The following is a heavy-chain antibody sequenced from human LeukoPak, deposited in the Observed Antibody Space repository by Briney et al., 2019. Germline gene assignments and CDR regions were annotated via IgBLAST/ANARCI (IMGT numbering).Heavy chain of an antibody. J-gene: IGHJ4*02. D-gene: IGHD3-10*01. Sequence: GSLGLFCAGPGFHLRSFWMSWVRQASGKGLGWVANIKYDGSEKYYVDSVKGRFTISRDNAKNSLYLQMNSLRAEDTAVYYCARKLWFGEPGDYWGQGTLVTVSS. CDR3: ARKLWFGEPGDY. V-gene: IGHV3-7*01. CDR2: IKYDGSEK. CDR1: GFHLRSFW.